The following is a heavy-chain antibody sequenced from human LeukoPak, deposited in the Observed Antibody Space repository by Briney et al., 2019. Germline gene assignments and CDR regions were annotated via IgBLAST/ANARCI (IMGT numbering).Heavy chain of an antibody. CDR1: GGPFSGYY. D-gene: IGHD6-19*01. CDR2: INHSGST. J-gene: IGHJ4*02. CDR3: ARGRGIAVMD. V-gene: IGHV4-34*01. Sequence: SETLSLTCAVYGGPFSGYYWSWIRQPPGKGLEWIGEINHSGSTNYNPSLKSRVTISVDTSKNQFSLKLSSVTAADTAVYYCARGRGIAVMDWGQGTLVTVSS.